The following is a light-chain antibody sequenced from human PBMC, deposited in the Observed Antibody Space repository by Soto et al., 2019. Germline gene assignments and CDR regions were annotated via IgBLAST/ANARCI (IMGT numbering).Light chain of an antibody. J-gene: IGLJ2*01. CDR3: SSYASGTTRV. Sequence: QSALTQPASVSGSPGQSITISCAGTSSDVGGYNYVSWYQQHPGKVPKLIIYDVTNRSSGVSDRFSGSKSGSTASLTIAGVQDEDEADYYCSSYASGTTRVFGGGTKLAVL. CDR1: SSDVGGYNY. CDR2: DVT. V-gene: IGLV2-14*01.